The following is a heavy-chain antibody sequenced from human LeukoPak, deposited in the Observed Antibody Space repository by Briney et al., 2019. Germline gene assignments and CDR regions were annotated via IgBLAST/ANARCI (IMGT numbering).Heavy chain of an antibody. CDR3: ARVGLFSYGYESDY. CDR2: IYYSGST. D-gene: IGHD5-18*01. CDR1: GGSISSSSYY. Sequence: SETLSLTCTVSGGSISSSSYYWGWIRQPPGKGLEWIGSIYYSGSTYYNPSLKSRVTISVDTSKNQFSLKLSSVTAADTAVYYCARVGLFSYGYESDYWGQGTLVTVSS. J-gene: IGHJ4*02. V-gene: IGHV4-39*07.